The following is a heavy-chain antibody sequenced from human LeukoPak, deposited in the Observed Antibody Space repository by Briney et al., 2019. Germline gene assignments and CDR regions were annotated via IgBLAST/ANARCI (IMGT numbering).Heavy chain of an antibody. V-gene: IGHV4-59*01. D-gene: IGHD6-19*01. CDR3: AKGGHSSGWFNWFDP. Sequence: SETLSLTCTVSGGSLNSYYWNWIRQSPGKGLEWIGYVFHTGSTNYNPSLKSRVTISADTSKNLFSLKLKSVTAADTAIYYCAKGGHSSGWFNWFDPWGQGALVIVSS. CDR1: GGSLNSYY. CDR2: VFHTGST. J-gene: IGHJ5*02.